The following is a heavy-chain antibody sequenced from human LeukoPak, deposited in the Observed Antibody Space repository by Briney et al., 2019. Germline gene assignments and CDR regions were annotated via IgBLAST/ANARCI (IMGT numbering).Heavy chain of an antibody. D-gene: IGHD4-17*01. V-gene: IGHV3-33*01. CDR3: ARDRLTTVTTFHFDY. CDR1: GFTFSTYA. Sequence: GGSLSLSCAASGFTFSTYAMHWVRQAPGKGLEWVAVIWYDRTNKYYADSVKGRFTISRDNSKNTLYLQMSSLRAEDTAVYYCARDRLTTVTTFHFDYWGQGTLVTVSS. J-gene: IGHJ4*02. CDR2: IWYDRTNK.